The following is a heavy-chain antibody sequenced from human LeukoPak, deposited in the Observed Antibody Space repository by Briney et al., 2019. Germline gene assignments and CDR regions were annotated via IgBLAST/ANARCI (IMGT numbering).Heavy chain of an antibody. CDR1: GGSFTSTNW. CDR2: FHVDGRT. D-gene: IGHD3-3*01. Sequence: SETLSLTCGVSGGSFTSTNWWTWVRPPPGKGLEWIGEFHVDGRTNYNPSLKSRLTLSVDLSENHISLRLTSVTAADTAVYYCAREGGFYRPLDYSGQGTLVTVSS. J-gene: IGHJ4*02. V-gene: IGHV4-4*02. CDR3: AREGGFYRPLDY.